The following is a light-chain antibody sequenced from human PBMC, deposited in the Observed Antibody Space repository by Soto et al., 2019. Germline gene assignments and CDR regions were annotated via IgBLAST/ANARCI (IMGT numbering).Light chain of an antibody. V-gene: IGLV2-14*01. J-gene: IGLJ3*02. CDR3: ISYTTTSTWV. CDR2: EVN. CDR1: SSDVGGYNY. Sequence: QSALTQPASVSGSPGQSITISCTGTSSDVGGYNYVSWFQQHPGKAPKLMIYEVNNQPSGVSNRFSGSKSGNTASLTISGLQAEDESDYYCISYTTTSTWVFGGGTKLTVL.